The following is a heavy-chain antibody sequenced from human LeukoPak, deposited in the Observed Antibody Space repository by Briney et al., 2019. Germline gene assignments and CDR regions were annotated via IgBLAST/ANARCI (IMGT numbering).Heavy chain of an antibody. Sequence: GGSLRLSCAASGFTFSTYWMSWVRQAPGKGLEWVANIKQYGSEKYYVDSVKGRFTISRDNAKNSLYLQMNGLRAEDTAVYYCAREAVTGRGYFDLWGRGTLVTVSS. J-gene: IGHJ2*01. CDR1: GFTFSTYW. CDR3: AREAVTGRGYFDL. CDR2: IKQYGSEK. V-gene: IGHV3-7*01. D-gene: IGHD6-19*01.